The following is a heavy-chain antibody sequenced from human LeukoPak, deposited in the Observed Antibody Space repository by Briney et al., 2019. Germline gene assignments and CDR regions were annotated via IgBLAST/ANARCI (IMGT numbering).Heavy chain of an antibody. CDR3: AKDRGFGEFLDP. D-gene: IGHD3-10*01. CDR1: GFTFDDYA. CDR2: ISWNSGSI. V-gene: IGHV3-9*01. Sequence: GGSLRLSCAASGFTFDDYAMHWVRQAPGKGLEWVSGISWNSGSIGYADSVKGRFTISRDNAKNSLHLQMNSLRAEDTALCYCAKDRGFGEFLDPWGQGTLVTVSS. J-gene: IGHJ5*02.